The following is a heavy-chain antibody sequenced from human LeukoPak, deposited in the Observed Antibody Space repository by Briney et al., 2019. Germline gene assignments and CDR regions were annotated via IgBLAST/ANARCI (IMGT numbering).Heavy chain of an antibody. D-gene: IGHD1-26*01. V-gene: IGHV3-53*05. CDR3: AKDIAYSATYYDY. Sequence: GGSLRLSCAASGFTVSSSYMYWVRQAPGKGLEWVSFFYRGDSTYYAESVRGRFTISRDNARNSLYLQMNSLRAQDTAFYYCAKDIAYSATYYDYWGQGTLVTVSS. J-gene: IGHJ4*02. CDR2: FYRGDST. CDR1: GFTVSSSY.